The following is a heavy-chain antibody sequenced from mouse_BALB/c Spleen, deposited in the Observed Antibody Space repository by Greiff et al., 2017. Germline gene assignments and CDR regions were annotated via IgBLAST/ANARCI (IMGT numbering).Heavy chain of an antibody. J-gene: IGHJ3*01. V-gene: IGHV1-4*01. CDR3: ARRLGEGFAY. D-gene: IGHD4-1*01. Sequence: QVQLQQSGAELARPGASVKMSCKASGYTFTSYTMHWVKQWPGQGLEWIGYINPSSGYTNYNQKFKDKATLTADKSSSTAYMQLSGLTSEDSAVYYCARRLGEGFAYWGQGTLVTVSA. CDR1: GYTFTSYT. CDR2: INPSSGYT.